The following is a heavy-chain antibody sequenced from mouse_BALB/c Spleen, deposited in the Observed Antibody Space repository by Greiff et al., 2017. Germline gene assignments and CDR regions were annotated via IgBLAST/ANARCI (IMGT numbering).Heavy chain of an antibody. D-gene: IGHD2-4*01. Sequence: EVMLVESGGGLVKPGGSLKLSCAASGFTFSDYYMYWVRRTPEKRLEWVATISDGGSYTYYPDSVKGRFTISRDNAKNNLYLQMSSLKSEDTAMYYCAKYDYDVAYWGQGTLVTVSA. CDR2: ISDGGSYT. CDR3: AKYDYDVAY. CDR1: GFTFSDYY. V-gene: IGHV5-4*02. J-gene: IGHJ3*01.